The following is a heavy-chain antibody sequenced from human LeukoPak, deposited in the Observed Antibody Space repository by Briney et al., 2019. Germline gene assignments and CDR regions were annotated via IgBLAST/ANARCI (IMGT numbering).Heavy chain of an antibody. V-gene: IGHV4-39*07. CDR3: ARGGTLLWFGEWNWFDP. CDR2: IYYSGST. J-gene: IGHJ5*02. D-gene: IGHD3-10*01. Sequence: PSETLSLTCTVSGGSISSSSYYWGWIRQPPGKGLEWIGSIYYSGSTYYNPSLKSRVTISVDTSKNQFSLKLSSVTAADTAVYYCARGGTLLWFGEWNWFDPWGQGTLVTVSS. CDR1: GGSISSSSYY.